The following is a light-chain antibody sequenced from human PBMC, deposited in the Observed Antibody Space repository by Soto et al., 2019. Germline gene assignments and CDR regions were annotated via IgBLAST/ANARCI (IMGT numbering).Light chain of an antibody. CDR2: AAS. CDR1: QSISTY. V-gene: IGKV1-39*01. J-gene: IGKJ1*01. CDR3: QQYHNYRT. Sequence: DIHMTQSPSSLSSSVGDRVTITCRTSQSISTYLSWYQQKPGKAPKLLIFAASSLQSEVPSRFSGSGSGTEFTLTISSLQPDDSATYYCQQYHNYRTFGQGTKVDI.